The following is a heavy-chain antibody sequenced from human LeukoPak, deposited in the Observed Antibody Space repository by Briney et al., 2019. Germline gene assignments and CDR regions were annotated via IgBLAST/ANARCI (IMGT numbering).Heavy chain of an antibody. CDR3: AKSYSSGWNYFDY. CDR1: GFTFSSYA. Sequence: GGSLRLSCAASGFTFSSYAMSWVRQAPGKGREWVPAISGRGGSTYYADSVKGRFTISRDNSKNTLYLQMNSLRAEDTAVYYCAKSYSSGWNYFDYWGQGTLVTVSS. D-gene: IGHD6-19*01. CDR2: ISGRGGST. V-gene: IGHV3-23*01. J-gene: IGHJ4*02.